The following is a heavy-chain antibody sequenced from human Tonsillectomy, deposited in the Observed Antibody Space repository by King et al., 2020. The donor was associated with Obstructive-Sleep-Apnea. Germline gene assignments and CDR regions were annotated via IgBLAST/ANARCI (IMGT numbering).Heavy chain of an antibody. J-gene: IGHJ4*02. CDR2: ISFDGNTK. CDR3: ARDRGLRGPYGSGSSYNLRISRFFDN. D-gene: IGHD3-10*01. CDR1: GFTFSNYA. Sequence: VQLVESGGGVVQPGRSLRLSCAASGFTFSNYAMHWVRQAPGKGLEWVAVISFDGNTKYNADSVKGRFTISRDNSKTTLYLQMNSLRAEDTAVYYCARDRGLRGPYGSGSSYNLRISRFFDNWGQGTPVTVSS. V-gene: IGHV3-30*04.